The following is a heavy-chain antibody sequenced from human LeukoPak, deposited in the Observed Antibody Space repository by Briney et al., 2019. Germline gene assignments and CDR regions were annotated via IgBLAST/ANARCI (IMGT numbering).Heavy chain of an antibody. Sequence: GGSLRLSCAACGFTFNIYVMQRVRQAPGKGLEYVSATSSSGGSTYYADSVKGRFTISRDNSKNTLYLQMGSLRAEDMAVYYCARDHTQYYDFWSGYSYYFDYWGQGTLVTVSS. CDR1: GFTFNIYV. CDR3: ARDHTQYYDFWSGYSYYFDY. J-gene: IGHJ4*02. D-gene: IGHD3-3*01. CDR2: TSSSGGST. V-gene: IGHV3-64*02.